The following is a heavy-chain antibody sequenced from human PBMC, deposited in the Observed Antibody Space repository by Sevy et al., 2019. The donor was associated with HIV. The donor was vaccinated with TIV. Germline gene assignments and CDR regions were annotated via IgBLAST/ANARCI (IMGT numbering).Heavy chain of an antibody. CDR1: GGSVSSGSYY. D-gene: IGHD2-2*01. J-gene: IGHJ5*02. Sequence: SETLSLTCTVSGGSVSSGSYYGSWIRQPPGKGLEWIGYIYYSGSTNYNPSLKSRVTISVDTSKNQFSLKLSSVTAADTAVYYCARVVVAGYCSSTSCDNWFDPWGQGTLVTVSS. CDR2: IYYSGST. CDR3: ARVVVAGYCSSTSCDNWFDP. V-gene: IGHV4-61*01.